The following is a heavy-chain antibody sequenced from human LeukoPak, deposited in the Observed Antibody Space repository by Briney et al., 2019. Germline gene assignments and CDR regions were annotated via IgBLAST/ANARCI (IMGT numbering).Heavy chain of an antibody. CDR3: ARGWFYFDY. CDR2: ISYSGST. D-gene: IGHD6-19*01. Sequence: PSETLSLTCTVSGGAINSYYWSWIRQPPGRGLEWIGYISYSGSTNYNPSLRSRVTMSVDTSKNQFSLKLTSVTAADTAVYYCARGWFYFDYWGQRTLDTVSS. J-gene: IGHJ4*02. CDR1: GGAINSYY. V-gene: IGHV4-59*08.